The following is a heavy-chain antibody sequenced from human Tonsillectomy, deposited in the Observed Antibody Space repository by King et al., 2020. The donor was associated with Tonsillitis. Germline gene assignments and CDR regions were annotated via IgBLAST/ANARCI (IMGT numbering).Heavy chain of an antibody. Sequence: VQLVESGGGVVQPGRSLRLSCAASGFIFRNHAMYWVRQAPGKGLEWVAVISSDGSKRYYADSVQGRFTISRDTSKNTVSLQMNSLTAEDTAVYYCARDLPTMAGHKYFHGMYVWGQGTTVTVSS. CDR2: ISSDGSKR. CDR3: ARDLPTMAGHKYFHGMYV. V-gene: IGHV3-30-3*01. D-gene: IGHD6-19*01. J-gene: IGHJ6*02. CDR1: GFIFRNHA.